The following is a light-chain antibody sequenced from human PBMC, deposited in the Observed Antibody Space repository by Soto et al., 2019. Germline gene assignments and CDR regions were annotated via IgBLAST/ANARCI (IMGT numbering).Light chain of an antibody. CDR2: AAS. V-gene: IGKV1-9*01. CDR1: QGISSY. J-gene: IGKJ1*01. Sequence: DIQLTQSPFFLSASVGDRVTITCRASQGISSYLAWYQQKPGKAPKLLIYAASTLQSGVPSRFSGSGSGTEFTLTISSLQPEDFETYYCQQLNNYPRTFGQGTKVDIK. CDR3: QQLNNYPRT.